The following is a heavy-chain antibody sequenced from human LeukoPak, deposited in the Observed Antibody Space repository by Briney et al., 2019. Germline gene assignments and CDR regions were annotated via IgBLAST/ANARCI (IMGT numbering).Heavy chain of an antibody. CDR2: IIPIFGTA. Sequence: SVKVSCKASGGTFSSYAISWVRQAPGQGLEWMGGIIPIFGTANYAQKFQGRVTITTDESTSTAYMELSSLRSEDTAVYYCASPSGHDSYFDYWGQGTLVAVSS. V-gene: IGHV1-69*05. J-gene: IGHJ4*02. CDR3: ASPSGHDSYFDY. D-gene: IGHD5-12*01. CDR1: GGTFSSYA.